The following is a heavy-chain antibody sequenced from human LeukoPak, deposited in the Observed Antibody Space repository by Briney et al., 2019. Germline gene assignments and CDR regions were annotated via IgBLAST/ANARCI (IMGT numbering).Heavy chain of an antibody. V-gene: IGHV3-23*01. Sequence: PGGSLRLSCVASGFTFTSYAMSWVRQAPGKGLEWVSAISRSGDNTYYADSVKGRFTISSDNSKSTLYLQVNRLRAEDTAVYYCAKQGYTTSWLYFDYWGQGTLVTVSS. D-gene: IGHD5-12*01. CDR1: GFTFTSYA. CDR2: ISRSGDNT. J-gene: IGHJ4*02. CDR3: AKQGYTTSWLYFDY.